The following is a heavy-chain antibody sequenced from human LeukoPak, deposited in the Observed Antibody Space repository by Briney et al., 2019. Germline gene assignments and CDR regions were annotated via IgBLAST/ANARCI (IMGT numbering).Heavy chain of an antibody. D-gene: IGHD3-3*01. J-gene: IGHJ4*02. CDR3: ARDPSGYRDFDY. V-gene: IGHV4-59*01. CDR2: IYYSGST. Sequence: PSETLSLTCTVSGGSISSYYWSWIRQPPGKGLEWIGYIYYSGSTNYNPSLKSRVTISVDTSKNQFSLKLSSVTAADTAVYYCARDPSGYRDFDYWGQGTLVTVSS. CDR1: GGSISSYY.